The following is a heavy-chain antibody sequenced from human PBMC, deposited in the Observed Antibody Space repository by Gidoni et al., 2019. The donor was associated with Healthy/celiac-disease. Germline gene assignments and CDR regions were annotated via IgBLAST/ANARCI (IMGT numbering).Heavy chain of an antibody. CDR1: GLPFGSYS. Sequence: EVRLVELGEGLVKLGGSVRLSCAASGLPFGSYSMNWARQAPGKGLEWVSSISSSSSYIYYADSVKGRFTISRDNAKNSLYLQMNSLRAEDTAVYYCARVKEGWVTPYYFDYWGQGTLVTVSS. CDR3: ARVKEGWVTPYYFDY. D-gene: IGHD1-26*01. V-gene: IGHV3-21*01. J-gene: IGHJ4*02. CDR2: ISSSSSYI.